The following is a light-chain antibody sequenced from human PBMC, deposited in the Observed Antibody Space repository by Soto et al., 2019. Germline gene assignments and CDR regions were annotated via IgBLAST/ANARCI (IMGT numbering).Light chain of an antibody. J-gene: IGLJ1*01. V-gene: IGLV2-23*03. CDR3: CSYAGSSTFPYV. CDR2: EGS. Sequence: QSALTQPASVSGSPGQSITISCTGTSSDVGSYNLVSWYQQHPGKAPKLMIYEGSKRPSGVSNRFSGSKSGNTASLTISGLQAEDEADYYCCSYAGSSTFPYVLGTGTKLTVL. CDR1: SSDVGSYNL.